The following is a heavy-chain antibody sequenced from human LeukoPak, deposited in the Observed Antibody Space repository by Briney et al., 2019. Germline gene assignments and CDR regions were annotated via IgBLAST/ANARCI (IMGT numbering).Heavy chain of an antibody. Sequence: PGGSLRLSCATSAFTFSDYWRSWVRQTPGKGLEWVANIKEDGSEKYYVDSVKSRFTISRDNAKNSLYLQMNSLRAEDTAVYYCVGGDYWGQGSLVTVSS. V-gene: IGHV3-7*01. CDR1: AFTFSDYW. J-gene: IGHJ4*02. CDR2: IKEDGSEK. CDR3: VGGDY.